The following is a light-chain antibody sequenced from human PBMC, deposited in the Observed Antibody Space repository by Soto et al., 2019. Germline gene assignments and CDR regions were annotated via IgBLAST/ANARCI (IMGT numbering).Light chain of an antibody. J-gene: IGLJ2*01. CDR1: CGAVTSGHW. CDR3: LLSYSGARV. CDR2: DTS. V-gene: IGLV7-46*01. Sequence: QAVVTQEPSLTVSPGGTVTLTCGSSCGAVTSGHWPYWFQKKPGHVPRTLISDTSDRYSWTPARFSGSLLGGKAALTLSGAQPEDEADYYCLLSYSGARVFGGGTKLTVL.